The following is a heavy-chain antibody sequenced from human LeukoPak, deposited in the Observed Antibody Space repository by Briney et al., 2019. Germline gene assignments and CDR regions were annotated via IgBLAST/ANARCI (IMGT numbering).Heavy chain of an antibody. V-gene: IGHV1-2*02. CDR1: GYTFTGYY. CDR2: INPNSGGT. D-gene: IGHD5-18*01. Sequence: AAVKVSCKASGYTFTGYYMHWVRQAPGQGLEWMGWINPNSGGTNYAQKFQGRVTMTRDTSISTAYMELSRLRSDDTAVYYCARSLRGGYSYGTLDYWGQGTLVTVSS. CDR3: ARSLRGGYSYGTLDY. J-gene: IGHJ4*02.